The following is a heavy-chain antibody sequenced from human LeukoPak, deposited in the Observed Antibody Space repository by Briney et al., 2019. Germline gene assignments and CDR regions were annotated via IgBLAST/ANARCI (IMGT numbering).Heavy chain of an antibody. CDR2: VYPGDSDT. V-gene: IGHV5-51*01. Sequence: GESLKISCKGSGYSFSSYWIAWVRQMPGKGLEWMGVVYPGDSDTRYSPSFQGQIAFSADKSIDTAYLQWSSLKASDTAMYYCARHRCSGGTCYENYFDYWGQGTLVTVSS. CDR1: GYSFSSYW. CDR3: ARHRCSGGTCYENYFDY. J-gene: IGHJ4*02. D-gene: IGHD2-15*01.